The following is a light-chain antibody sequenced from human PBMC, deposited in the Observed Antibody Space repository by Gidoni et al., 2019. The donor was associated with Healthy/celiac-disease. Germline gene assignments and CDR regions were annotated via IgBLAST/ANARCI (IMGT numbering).Light chain of an antibody. J-gene: IGLJ1*01. V-gene: IGLV1-40*01. CDR3: QSYDSSLSGSDYV. Sequence: QSVLTQPPSVSGAPGQSVTISCTGSSSNIGAGSDVHWYQQLPGTAPKLLIYGNSNRPSGVPDRFSGSKSGTSASLAITGLQAEDEADYYCQSYDSSLSGSDYVFGTGTKVTVL. CDR1: SSNIGAGSD. CDR2: GNS.